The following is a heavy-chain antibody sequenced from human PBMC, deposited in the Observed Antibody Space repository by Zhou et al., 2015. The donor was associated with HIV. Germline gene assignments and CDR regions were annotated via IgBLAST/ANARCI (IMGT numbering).Heavy chain of an antibody. CDR3: AKDPWYDSSGHGGHDAFDI. CDR1: GFIFGDFA. J-gene: IGHJ3*02. Sequence: EVQLVESGGGLVQPGRSLTLSCKGSGFIFGDFAINWFRQAPGKGLEWVANIKQDGSEKYYVDSVKGRFTISRDNAKNTLYLQMNSLRAEDTAVYYCAKDPWYDSSGHGGHDAFDIWGQGTMVTVSS. D-gene: IGHD3-22*01. V-gene: IGHV3-7*03. CDR2: IKQDGSEK.